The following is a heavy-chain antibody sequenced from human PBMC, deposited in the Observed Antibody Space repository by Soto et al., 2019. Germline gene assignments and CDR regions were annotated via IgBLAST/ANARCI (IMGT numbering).Heavy chain of an antibody. V-gene: IGHV4-34*01. CDR3: ARGFTYYDILTGPNQPLNRFDP. CDR2: INHSGST. D-gene: IGHD3-9*01. Sequence: QVQLQQWGAGLLKPSETLSLTCAVYGGSFSGYYWSWIRQPPGKGLEWIGEINHSGSTNYNPSLKSRVTISVDTSKNQFSLKLSSVTAADTAVYYCARGFTYYDILTGPNQPLNRFDPWGQGTLVTVSS. J-gene: IGHJ5*02. CDR1: GGSFSGYY.